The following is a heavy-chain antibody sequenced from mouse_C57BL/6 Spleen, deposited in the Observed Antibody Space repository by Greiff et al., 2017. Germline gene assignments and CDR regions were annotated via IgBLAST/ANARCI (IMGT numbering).Heavy chain of an antibody. CDR1: GYAFSSYW. J-gene: IGHJ2*01. D-gene: IGHD2-3*01. CDR2: IYPGDGDT. CDR3: ARRYDGYYYYFDY. Sequence: QVQLQQSGAELVKPGASVKISCKASGYAFSSYWMNWVKQRPGKGLEWIGQIYPGDGDTNYNGKFKGKATLTADKSSSTAYMPLSSLTSEDSAVYFCARRYDGYYYYFDYWVQGTTLTVSS. V-gene: IGHV1-80*01.